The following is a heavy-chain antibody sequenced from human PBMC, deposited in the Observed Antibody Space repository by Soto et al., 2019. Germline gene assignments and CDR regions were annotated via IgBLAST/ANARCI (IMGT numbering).Heavy chain of an antibody. CDR3: ARERPDGARLDP. Sequence: SETLSLTCTVSGGSILDSTYYWAWIRQPPGKGLEWIGYIYYSGSTHYNPSLKSRVTISVDTSKNQFSLKLSSVTAADTAVYYCARERPDGARLDPWGQGTLVTVSS. CDR1: GGSILDSTYY. V-gene: IGHV4-30-4*08. J-gene: IGHJ5*02. D-gene: IGHD6-6*01. CDR2: IYYSGST.